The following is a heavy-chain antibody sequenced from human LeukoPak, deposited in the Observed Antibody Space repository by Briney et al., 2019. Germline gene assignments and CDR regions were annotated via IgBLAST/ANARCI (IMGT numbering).Heavy chain of an antibody. D-gene: IGHD3-10*01. Sequence: GGYLRLSCAASGFTFSSYSMNWVRQAPGKGLEWVSYISSSSSTIYYADSVKGRFTISRDNAKNSLYLQMNSLRAEDTAVYYCARGRRYYGDYWGQGTLVTVSP. CDR2: ISSSSSTI. J-gene: IGHJ4*02. V-gene: IGHV3-48*01. CDR3: ARGRRYYGDY. CDR1: GFTFSSYS.